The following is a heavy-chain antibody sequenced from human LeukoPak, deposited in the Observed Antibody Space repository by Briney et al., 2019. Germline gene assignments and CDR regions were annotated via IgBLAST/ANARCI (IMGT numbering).Heavy chain of an antibody. V-gene: IGHV4-39*07. CDR2: INHSGST. D-gene: IGHD6-6*01. CDR1: GGFVSSGSYY. J-gene: IGHJ4*02. CDR3: ARDPSIAARPLDY. Sequence: SETLSLTCTVSGGFVSSGSYYWSWIRQPPGKGLEWIGEINHSGSTNYNPSLKSRVTISVDTSKNQFSLKLSSVTAADTAVYYCARDPSIAARPLDYWGQGTLVTVSS.